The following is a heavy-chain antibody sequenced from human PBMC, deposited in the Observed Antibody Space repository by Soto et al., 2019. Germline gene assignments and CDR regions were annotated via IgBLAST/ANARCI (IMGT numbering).Heavy chain of an antibody. V-gene: IGHV4-34*01. CDR3: ARGRVPRGWLGGYYYYGMDV. Sequence: PSETLSLTCAVYGGSFSGYYWSWIRQPPGKGLEWIGEINHSGSTNYNPSLKSRVTISVDTSKNQFSLKLSSVTAADTAVYYCARGRVPRGWLGGYYYYGMDVWGQGTTVTVS. J-gene: IGHJ6*02. D-gene: IGHD2-15*01. CDR1: GGSFSGYY. CDR2: INHSGST.